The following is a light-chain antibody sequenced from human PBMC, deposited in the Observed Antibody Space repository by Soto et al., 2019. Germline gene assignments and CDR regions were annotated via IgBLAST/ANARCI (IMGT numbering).Light chain of an antibody. Sequence: IVLTQSPGTLSLSPGERATLSCRASQSVSGTYVAWYLQKFGQAPRLLIYGASSRATGIPDRFSGSGSGTDFTLTISRLEPEDFAVYYCQQYGSSPYTFGQGTKLEIK. V-gene: IGKV3-20*01. J-gene: IGKJ2*01. CDR1: QSVSGTY. CDR2: GAS. CDR3: QQYGSSPYT.